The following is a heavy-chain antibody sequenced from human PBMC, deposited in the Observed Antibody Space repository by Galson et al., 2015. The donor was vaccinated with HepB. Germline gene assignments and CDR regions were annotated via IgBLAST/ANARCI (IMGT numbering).Heavy chain of an antibody. CDR1: GYTFTGYY. D-gene: IGHD3-3*01. V-gene: IGHV1-2*02. Sequence: VTVSCKASGYTFTGYYMHWVRQAPGQGLEWMGWINPNSGGTNYAQKFQGRVTMTRDTSISTAYMELSRLRSDDTAVYYCARDSVLRFLEWLPRGYYYGMDVWGQGTTVTVSS. CDR3: ARDSVLRFLEWLPRGYYYGMDV. J-gene: IGHJ6*02. CDR2: INPNSGGT.